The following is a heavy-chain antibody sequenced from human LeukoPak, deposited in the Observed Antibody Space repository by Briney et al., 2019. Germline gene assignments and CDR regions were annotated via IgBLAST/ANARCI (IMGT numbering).Heavy chain of an antibody. CDR1: GYTFTDYY. V-gene: IGHV1-2*02. Sequence: ASVKVSCKASGYTFTDYYMHWVRQAPGQGLEWMGWINPNTGGTNYAQMFQGRVTMTRDTSISTAYMELTGLRHDDTAVYFCARKGGPRVNAFDIWGQGTMVTVSS. J-gene: IGHJ3*02. D-gene: IGHD1-14*01. CDR2: INPNTGGT. CDR3: ARKGGPRVNAFDI.